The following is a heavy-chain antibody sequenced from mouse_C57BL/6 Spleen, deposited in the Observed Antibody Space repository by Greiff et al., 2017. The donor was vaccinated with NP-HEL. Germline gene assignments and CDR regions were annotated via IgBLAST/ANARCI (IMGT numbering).Heavy chain of an antibody. CDR2: IYPRDGST. Sequence: VKLQESDAELVKPGASVKISCKVSGYTFTDHTIHWMKQRPEQGLEWIGYIYPRDGSTKYNEKFKGKATLTADKSSSTAYMQLNSLTSEDAAVYFWARGYYGSMGAMDYWGQGTSVTVSS. V-gene: IGHV1-78*01. D-gene: IGHD1-1*01. CDR3: ARGYYGSMGAMDY. CDR1: GYTFTDHT. J-gene: IGHJ4*01.